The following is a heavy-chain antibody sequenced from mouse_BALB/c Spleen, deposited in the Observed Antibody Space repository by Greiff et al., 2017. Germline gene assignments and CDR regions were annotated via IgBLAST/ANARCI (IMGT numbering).Heavy chain of an antibody. D-gene: IGHD1-2*01. CDR2: IWGDGST. V-gene: IGHV2-6-7*01. CDR1: GFSLTGYG. Sequence: QVQLKESGPGLVAPSQSLSITCTVSGFSLTGYGVNWVRQPPGKGLEWLGMIWGDGSTDYNTALKSRLSISKDNSKSQVFLKMNSLQTDDTARYYCAKSLLPGTYFDVWGAGTTVTVTS. CDR3: AKSLLPGTYFDV. J-gene: IGHJ1*01.